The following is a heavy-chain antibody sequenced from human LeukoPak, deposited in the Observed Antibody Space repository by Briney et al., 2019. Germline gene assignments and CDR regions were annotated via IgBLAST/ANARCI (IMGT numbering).Heavy chain of an antibody. CDR2: ITPSGST. CDR3: ASSFYYDSRDY. J-gene: IGHJ4*02. V-gene: IGHV4-34*01. D-gene: IGHD3-22*01. CDR1: GGSFSGYF. Sequence: SSETLSLTCVVYGGSFSGYFWSWIRQPPGKGLEWIGEITPSGSTNYNPSLKSRVSISIDTSKKKLSLRLTSVTAADSAVYYCASSFYYDSRDYWGQGTLVTVSS.